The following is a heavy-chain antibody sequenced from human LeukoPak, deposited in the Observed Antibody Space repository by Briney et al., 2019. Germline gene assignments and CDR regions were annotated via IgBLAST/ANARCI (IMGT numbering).Heavy chain of an antibody. CDR3: ARNNNYYGPYDS. CDR1: GGSISSGGYY. V-gene: IGHV4-61*08. Sequence: PSETLSLTCTVSGGSISSGGYYWNWIRQPPGKGLEWIGYISYSGSTIYNPPLKSRVTISIDTSKNQFSLKLSSVTAADTAVYYCARNNNYYGPYDSWGQGTLVTVSS. CDR2: ISYSGST. D-gene: IGHD3-10*01. J-gene: IGHJ5*02.